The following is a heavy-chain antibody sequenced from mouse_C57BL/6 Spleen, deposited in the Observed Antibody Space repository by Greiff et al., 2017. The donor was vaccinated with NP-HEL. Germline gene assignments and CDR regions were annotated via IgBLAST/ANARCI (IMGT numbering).Heavy chain of an antibody. CDR3: AITYSNYGDAMDY. D-gene: IGHD2-5*01. V-gene: IGHV1-74*01. CDR1: GYTFTSYW. CDR2: IHPSDSDT. Sequence: QVQLKQPGAELVKPGASVKVSCKASGYTFTSYWMHWVKQRPGQGLEWIGRIHPSDSDTNYNQKFKGKATLTVDKSSSTAYMQLSSLTSEDSAVYYCAITYSNYGDAMDYWGQGTSVTVSS. J-gene: IGHJ4*01.